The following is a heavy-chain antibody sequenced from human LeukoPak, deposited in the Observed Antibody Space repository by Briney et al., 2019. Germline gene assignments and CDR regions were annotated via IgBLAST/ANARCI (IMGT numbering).Heavy chain of an antibody. CDR2: ISSDSNSI. CDR1: GFTFSKYN. Sequence: GGSLRLSCAASGFTFSKYNMNWVRQAPGKGLEWVSYISSDSNSIYYADSVKGRFTISRDNAKNSLYLQMNSLRAEDWAVYYCARIAFSTSSTSPWGQGTLVTVSS. CDR3: ARIAFSTSSTSP. J-gene: IGHJ5*02. V-gene: IGHV3-48*01. D-gene: IGHD2-2*01.